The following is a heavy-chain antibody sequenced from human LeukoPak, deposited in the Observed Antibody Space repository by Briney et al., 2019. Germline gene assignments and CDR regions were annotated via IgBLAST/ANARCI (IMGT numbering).Heavy chain of an antibody. CDR2: INSDGSST. Sequence: GGSLRLSCAASGFTFSSYWMHWVRQAPGKGLVWVSRINSDGSSTSYADSVKGRFTISRDNAKNSLYLQMNSLRAEDTAVYYCARMHVDYDFDYWGQGTLVTVSS. V-gene: IGHV3-74*01. CDR1: GFTFSSYW. D-gene: IGHD4-17*01. CDR3: ARMHVDYDFDY. J-gene: IGHJ4*02.